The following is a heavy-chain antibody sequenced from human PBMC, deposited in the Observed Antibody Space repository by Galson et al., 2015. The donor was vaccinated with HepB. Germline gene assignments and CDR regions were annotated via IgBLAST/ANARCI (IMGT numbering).Heavy chain of an antibody. V-gene: IGHV3-21*01. Sequence: SLRLSCAASGFTFSSYSMNWVRQAPGKGLEWVSSISSSSSYIYYADSVKGRFTISRDNAKNSLYLQMNSLRAEDTAVYYCARAHNYYDSSGYWGDAFDIWGQGTMVTVSS. CDR1: GFTFSSYS. J-gene: IGHJ3*02. CDR2: ISSSSSYI. D-gene: IGHD3-22*01. CDR3: ARAHNYYDSSGYWGDAFDI.